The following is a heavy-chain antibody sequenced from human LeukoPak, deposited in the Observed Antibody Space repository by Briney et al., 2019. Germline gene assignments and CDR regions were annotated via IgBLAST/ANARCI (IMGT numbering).Heavy chain of an antibody. V-gene: IGHV3-23*01. CDR2: ISGSGGST. D-gene: IGHD7-27*01. Sequence: GGSLRLSCAASGFTYSSYAMSWVRQAPGKGLEWVSAISGSGGSTYYADSVKGRFTISRDSSKDTLYLQMNSLRAEDTAVYYCAKDRPENWGYYFDYWGQGTLVTVSS. J-gene: IGHJ4*02. CDR3: AKDRPENWGYYFDY. CDR1: GFTYSSYA.